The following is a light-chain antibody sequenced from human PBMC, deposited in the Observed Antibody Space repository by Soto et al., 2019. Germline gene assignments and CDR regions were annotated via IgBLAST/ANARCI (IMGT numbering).Light chain of an antibody. Sequence: DIVMTQSPDSLAVSLGERATINCKSSQSVLYSSNNKNYLGCYQQTPGQPPKLLISWASTRESGVPDRFSGSGSGTDFTLTISSLQAEDVAVYYCQQYYDTPYTFGQGTNLEIK. J-gene: IGKJ2*01. CDR3: QQYYDTPYT. CDR1: QSVLYSSNNKNY. CDR2: WAS. V-gene: IGKV4-1*01.